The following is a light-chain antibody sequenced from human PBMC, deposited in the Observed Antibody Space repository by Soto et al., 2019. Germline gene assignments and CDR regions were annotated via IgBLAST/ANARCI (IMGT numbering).Light chain of an antibody. CDR2: WAS. CDR3: HQDAISPWT. V-gene: IGKV4-1*01. CDR1: QRVLYSTNNKNY. Sequence: DIVMTQYPDSLALSLGERATINCKSSQRVLYSTNNKNYLAWYQQKPGQPPKLLLYWASMRESGVPARLSGSASGTDFTLTISSLQAEYVAVYYCHQDAISPWTFGPGTKVEIK. J-gene: IGKJ1*01.